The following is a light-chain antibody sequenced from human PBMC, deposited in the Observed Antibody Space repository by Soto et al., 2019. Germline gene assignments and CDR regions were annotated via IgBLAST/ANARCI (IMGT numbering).Light chain of an antibody. J-gene: IGLJ1*01. CDR3: SSYTSSHTRV. V-gene: IGLV2-14*01. CDR1: SSDVGGYDF. CDR2: DVN. Sequence: QSALTHPASVSRSPGQSSTISCTGTSSDVGGYDFVSWYQHRPGKAPKLIIYDVNNRPSGLSNRFSGSKSGNTASLTISGLQTEDEADYYCSSYTSSHTRVFGTGTKVTVL.